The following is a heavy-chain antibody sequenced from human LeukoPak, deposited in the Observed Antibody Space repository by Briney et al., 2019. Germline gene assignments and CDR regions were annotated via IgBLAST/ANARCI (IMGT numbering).Heavy chain of an antibody. D-gene: IGHD2/OR15-2a*01. CDR2: INQGGSDK. CDR1: GFTFSTYA. V-gene: IGHV3-7*01. Sequence: GRSLRLSCAASGFTFSTYAMHWVRQPPGKGLEWLANINQGGSDKNYLASVRGRFTISRDNAANSLYLQMNNLRAEDTAVYYCARDLSDKQGFDPWGQGTLVTVSS. CDR3: ARDLSDKQGFDP. J-gene: IGHJ5*02.